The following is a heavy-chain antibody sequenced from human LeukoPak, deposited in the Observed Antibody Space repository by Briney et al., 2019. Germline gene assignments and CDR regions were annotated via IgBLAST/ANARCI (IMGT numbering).Heavy chain of an antibody. CDR2: ISSNRGST. D-gene: IGHD1-26*01. CDR3: ARGQVGAINDAFDI. V-gene: IGHV3-64*01. J-gene: IGHJ3*02. Sequence: GGSLRLSCAASGFTFSSYAMHWVRQAPGKGLEYVSGISSNRGSTYYANSVKGRFTISRDNSKNTLYLQMGSLRAEDMAVYYCARGQVGAINDAFDIWGQGTMVTVSS. CDR1: GFTFSSYA.